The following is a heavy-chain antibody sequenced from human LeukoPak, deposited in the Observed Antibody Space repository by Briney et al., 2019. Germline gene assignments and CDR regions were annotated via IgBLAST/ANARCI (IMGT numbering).Heavy chain of an antibody. J-gene: IGHJ4*02. V-gene: IGHV3-23*01. Sequence: GGSLRLSCAASGFTFSSPAMSWVRQAPGKGLEWVSSITPSGDGTYYAASVKGRFTISRDNSKNTLYLQMDSLRADDTAKYYCAKDSPVATWWGQGTLVTVSS. CDR1: GFTFSSPA. CDR3: AKDSPVATW. D-gene: IGHD1-26*01. CDR2: ITPSGDGT.